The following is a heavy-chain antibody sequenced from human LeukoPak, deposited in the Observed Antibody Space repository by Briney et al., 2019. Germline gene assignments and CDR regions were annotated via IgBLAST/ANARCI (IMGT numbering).Heavy chain of an antibody. V-gene: IGHV4-4*07. CDR1: GGSISSYY. D-gene: IGHD3-3*01. Sequence: SETLSLTCTVSGGSISSYYWSWIRQPAGKGLEWIGRIYTSGSTNYNPSLKSRVTMSVDTSKNQFSLKLSTVTAADTAVYYCARDWYYDFWSGYYAPTSDYYYYMDVWGKGTTVTGSS. CDR3: ARDWYYDFWSGYYAPTSDYYYYMDV. J-gene: IGHJ6*03. CDR2: IYTSGST.